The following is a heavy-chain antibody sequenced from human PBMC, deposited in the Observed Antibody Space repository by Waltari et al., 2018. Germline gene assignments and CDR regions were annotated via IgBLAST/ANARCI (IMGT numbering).Heavy chain of an antibody. D-gene: IGHD3-3*01. Sequence: EVQLVESGGGLVKPGGSLRLSCAASGFTFSSYSMNWVRQAPGKGLEWGSSISSRSSYIYYADSVKGRFTISRDNAKNSLYLQMNSLRAEDTAVYYCARGGWRDDAFDIWGQGTMVTGSS. CDR3: ARGGWRDDAFDI. CDR1: GFTFSSYS. J-gene: IGHJ3*02. V-gene: IGHV3-21*01. CDR2: ISSRSSYI.